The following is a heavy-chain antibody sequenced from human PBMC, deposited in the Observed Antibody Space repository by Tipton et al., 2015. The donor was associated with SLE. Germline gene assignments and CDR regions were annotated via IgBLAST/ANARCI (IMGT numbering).Heavy chain of an antibody. D-gene: IGHD5-12*01. CDR2: IYHSVTT. J-gene: IGHJ1*01. Sequence: TLSLTCAVSGYSISSGYYWGWIRQPPGKGLEWIGSIYHSVTTYYNPPLKSRGNISVDTSKNHFSLKLSSVTAADTAVYYCATNGHGETYEFFTEYLRHWGQGTLVTVSS. CDR3: ATNGHGETYEFFTEYLRH. V-gene: IGHV4-38-2*01. CDR1: GYSISSGYY.